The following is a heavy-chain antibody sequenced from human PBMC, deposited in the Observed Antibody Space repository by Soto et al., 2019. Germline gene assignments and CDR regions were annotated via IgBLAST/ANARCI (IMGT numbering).Heavy chain of an antibody. J-gene: IGHJ6*02. V-gene: IGHV4-34*01. Sequence: SDTLCLTCAVYGGSFSGYYWSWIRQPPGKGLEWIGEINHSGSTNYNPSLKSRVTISVDTSKNQFSLKLSSVTAADTAVYYCARGGRRGYYYYYGMDVWGQGPTVT. CDR1: GGSFSGYY. D-gene: IGHD1-26*01. CDR2: INHSGST. CDR3: ARGGRRGYYYYYGMDV.